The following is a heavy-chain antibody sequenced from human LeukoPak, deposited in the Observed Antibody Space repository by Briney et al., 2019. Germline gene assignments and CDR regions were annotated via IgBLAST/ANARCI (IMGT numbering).Heavy chain of an antibody. Sequence: PSQTLSLTCTVSGGTISSGDYYWSWIRQPPGKGLEWIGYIYYGGSTYYNPSLKSRVTISVDTSKNQFSLKLSSVTAADTAVYYCARRWVYDKRAFDAWGQGTMVTVSS. CDR2: IYYGGST. CDR1: GGTISSGDYY. J-gene: IGHJ3*01. V-gene: IGHV4-30-4*01. CDR3: ARRWVYDKRAFDA. D-gene: IGHD3-16*01.